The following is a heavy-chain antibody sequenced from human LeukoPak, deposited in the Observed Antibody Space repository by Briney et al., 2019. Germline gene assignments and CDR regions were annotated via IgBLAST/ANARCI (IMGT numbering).Heavy chain of an antibody. V-gene: IGHV3-30*02. D-gene: IGHD3-22*01. CDR3: ARPNLPHYYDSSGYYWVYYFDY. CDR1: GFTFSSYG. J-gene: IGHJ4*02. CDR2: IRYDGSNK. Sequence: GGSLRLSCAASGFTFSSYGMHWVRQAPGKGLEWVAFIRYDGSNKYYADSVKGRFTISRDNSKNTLYLQMNSLRAEDMAVYYCARPNLPHYYDSSGYYWVYYFDYWGQGTLVTVSS.